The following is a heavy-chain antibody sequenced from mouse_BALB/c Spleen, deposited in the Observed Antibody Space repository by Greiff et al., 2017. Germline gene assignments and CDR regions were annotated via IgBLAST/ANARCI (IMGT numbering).Heavy chain of an antibody. Sequence: VQVVESGAELVRPGVSVKISCKGSGYTFTDYAMHWVKQSHAKSLEWIGVISTYYGDASYNQKFKGKATMTVDKSSSTAYMELARLTSEDSAIYYCARSEDYDGDFDYWGQGTTLTVSS. CDR1: GYTFTDYA. CDR2: ISTYYGDA. CDR3: ARSEDYDGDFDY. J-gene: IGHJ2*01. D-gene: IGHD2-4*01. V-gene: IGHV1S137*01.